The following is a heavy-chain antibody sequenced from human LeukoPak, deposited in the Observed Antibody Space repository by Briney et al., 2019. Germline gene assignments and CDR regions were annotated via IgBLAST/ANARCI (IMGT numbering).Heavy chain of an antibody. V-gene: IGHV3-30*02. CDR2: IRYDGSNK. CDR3: AKATLGYCTNGVCYTFDY. J-gene: IGHJ4*02. Sequence: GGSLRLSCAASGFTFSSYGTHWVRQAPGKGLEWVAFIRYDGSNKYYADSMKGRFTISRDNSKNTLYLQMNSLRAEDTAVYYCAKATLGYCTNGVCYTFDYWGQGTLVTVSS. CDR1: GFTFSSYG. D-gene: IGHD2-8*01.